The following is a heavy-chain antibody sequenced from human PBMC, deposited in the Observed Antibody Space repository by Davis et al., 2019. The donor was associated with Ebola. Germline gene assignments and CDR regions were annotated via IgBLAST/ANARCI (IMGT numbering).Heavy chain of an antibody. D-gene: IGHD4-17*01. Sequence: GESLKISCAASGFTFSTYSMSWVRQAPGKGLEWVSSISSDSDYIYYADSAKGRFTISRDNAKNSLYLQMNSLRAEDTAVYYCTKDFDYVNGYWGQGTLVTVSS. V-gene: IGHV3-21*01. J-gene: IGHJ4*02. CDR1: GFTFSTYS. CDR3: TKDFDYVNGY. CDR2: ISSDSDYI.